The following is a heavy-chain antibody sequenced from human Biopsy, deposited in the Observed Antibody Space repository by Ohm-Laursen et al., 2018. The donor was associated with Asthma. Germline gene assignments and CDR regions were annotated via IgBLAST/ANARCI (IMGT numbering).Heavy chain of an antibody. CDR1: GGSFSNFG. CDR3: ASDFPKDYVRYNFQF. J-gene: IGHJ4*02. CDR2: ILTKFDIT. D-gene: IGHD4-17*01. V-gene: IGHV1-69*04. Sequence: SSVKVSCKASGGSFSNFGFSWVRQAPGHGLEWMGTILTKFDITSYAEKFQGRVTITADKSTSTTYMELSSLSSDDTAVYYCASDFPKDYVRYNFQFWGQGTLVTVSS.